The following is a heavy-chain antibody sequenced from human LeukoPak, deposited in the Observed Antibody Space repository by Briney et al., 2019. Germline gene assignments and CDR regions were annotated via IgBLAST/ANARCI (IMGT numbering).Heavy chain of an antibody. V-gene: IGHV3-53*01. J-gene: IGHJ4*02. CDR2: IYSGGST. CDR1: GFTVSSNY. Sequence: PGGSLRLSCAASGFTVSSNYMSWVRQAPGKGLEWVSVIYSGGSTYYADSVKGRFTISRDNSKNTLYLQMNSLKASDTAMYYCARLSRVPGADWENWGQGTLVTVSS. D-gene: IGHD3-9*01. CDR3: ARLSRVPGADWEN.